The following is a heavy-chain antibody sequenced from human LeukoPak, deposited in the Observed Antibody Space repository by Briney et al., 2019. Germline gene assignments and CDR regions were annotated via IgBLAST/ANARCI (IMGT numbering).Heavy chain of an antibody. D-gene: IGHD2-15*01. Sequence: ESGGSLRLSCAASGFTFSSYSMNWVRQAPGKGLEWVSYISSSSSTIYYADSVKGRFTISRDNAKNSLYLQMNSLRAEDTAVYYCAKDLGYCSGGSCFFDYWGQGTLVTVSS. CDR1: GFTFSSYS. V-gene: IGHV3-48*01. J-gene: IGHJ4*02. CDR2: ISSSSSTI. CDR3: AKDLGYCSGGSCFFDY.